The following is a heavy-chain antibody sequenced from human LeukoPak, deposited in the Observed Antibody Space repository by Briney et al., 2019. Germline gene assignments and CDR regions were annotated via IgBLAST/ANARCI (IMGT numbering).Heavy chain of an antibody. Sequence: PSETLSLTCSVSGYSIGSGLYWGWIRQPPGKGLEWIGSMYQTGSSYYNPSLKSRVTISLDMSKNQVSLKLTLVTAADTAFYFCARENVVAQGTFDYWGQGTLVTVSS. J-gene: IGHJ4*02. CDR1: GYSIGSGLY. CDR2: MYQTGSS. CDR3: ARENVVAQGTFDY. D-gene: IGHD2-21*01. V-gene: IGHV4-38-2*02.